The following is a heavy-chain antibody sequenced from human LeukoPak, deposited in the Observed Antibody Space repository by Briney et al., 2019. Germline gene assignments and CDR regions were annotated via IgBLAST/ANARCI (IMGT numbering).Heavy chain of an antibody. CDR1: GDSMSSSCYY. CDR3: PRIAGYSSCYCGYGIAV. J-gene: IGHJ6*02. V-gene: IGHV4-39*01. Sequence: SETLSLTCSVSGDSMSSSCYYCGWIRQPPGKGLDWIGSAYFGGGSYYNPSLKSPVSISIDTSKSQFSLKLSSVTAAETTVYYSPRIAGYSSCYCGYGIAVWGQGTTVTVSS. D-gene: IGHD6-25*01. CDR2: AYFGGGS.